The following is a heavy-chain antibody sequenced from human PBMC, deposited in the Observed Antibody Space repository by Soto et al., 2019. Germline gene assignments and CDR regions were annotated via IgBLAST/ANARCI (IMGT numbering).Heavy chain of an antibody. CDR3: ATRKDYDILTGYDY. D-gene: IGHD3-9*01. CDR1: GGSISSSSYY. CDR2: IYYSGST. J-gene: IGHJ4*02. V-gene: IGHV4-39*01. Sequence: SETLSLTCTVSGGSISSSSYYWGWIRQPPGKGLEWIGSIYYSGSTYYNPSLKSRVTISVDTSKNQFSLKLSSVTAADTAVYYCATRKDYDILTGYDYWGQGTLVTVSS.